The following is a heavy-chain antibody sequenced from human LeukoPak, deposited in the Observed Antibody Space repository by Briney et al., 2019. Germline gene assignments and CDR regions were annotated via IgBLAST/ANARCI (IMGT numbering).Heavy chain of an antibody. J-gene: IGHJ4*02. CDR3: ATSRFYLES. Sequence: PGGSLRLSCAASGFIFNNYGMHWVRQAPGKGLEWVALVSYDESNKYYADSVKGRFTISRDNAQNSLYLQMNSLRAEDTAVYYCATSRFYLESWGQGTLVTVSS. V-gene: IGHV3-30*03. CDR2: VSYDESNK. CDR1: GFIFNNYG.